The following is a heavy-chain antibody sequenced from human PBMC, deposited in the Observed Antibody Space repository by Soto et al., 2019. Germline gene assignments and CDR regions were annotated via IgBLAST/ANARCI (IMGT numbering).Heavy chain of an antibody. Sequence: QVQLVEYGGGVVQPGRSLRLSCAASGFTFSSYGMHWVRQAPGKGLEWVAVISYDGSNKYYADSVKGRFTISRDNSKNTLYRQMNSLRAEDTAVYYCAKEVWESIAARSSEWYLDYWGQGTLVTVSA. CDR2: ISYDGSNK. CDR3: AKEVWESIAARSSEWYLDY. V-gene: IGHV3-30*18. CDR1: GFTFSSYG. D-gene: IGHD6-6*01. J-gene: IGHJ4*02.